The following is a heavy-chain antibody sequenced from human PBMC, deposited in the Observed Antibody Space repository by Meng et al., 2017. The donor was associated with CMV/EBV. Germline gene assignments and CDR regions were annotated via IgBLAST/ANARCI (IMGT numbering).Heavy chain of an antibody. Sequence: SETLSLTCTVSGYSISSGYYWGWIRQPPGKGLEWIGSIYHSGSTYYNPSLKSRVTISADTSKNQFSLKLSSVTAADTAVYYCARGISEAGPFDYWGQGTLVTVSS. D-gene: IGHD6-19*01. CDR2: IYHSGST. CDR3: ARGISEAGPFDY. V-gene: IGHV4-38-2*02. J-gene: IGHJ4*02. CDR1: GYSISSGYY.